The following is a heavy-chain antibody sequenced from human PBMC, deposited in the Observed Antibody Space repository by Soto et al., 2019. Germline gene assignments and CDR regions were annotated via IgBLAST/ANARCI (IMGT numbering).Heavy chain of an antibody. CDR3: ALAGYDSNYYAVTPLSAGHF. Sequence: QVQLVVSGGGLVKPGGSLRISCAASGFTFSDYYISWIRQAPGKGLEWVSYISSSGSNIYYADSVKGRFTISRDNAKNSLYLQMNSLRAEYTAVYYCALAGYDSNYYAVTPLSAGHFWGQGTLVTVSS. CDR1: GFTFSDYY. CDR2: ISSSGSNI. D-gene: IGHD4-4*01. V-gene: IGHV3-11*01. J-gene: IGHJ4*02.